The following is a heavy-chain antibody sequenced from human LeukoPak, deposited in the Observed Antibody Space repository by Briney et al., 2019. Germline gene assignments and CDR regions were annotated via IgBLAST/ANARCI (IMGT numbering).Heavy chain of an antibody. CDR1: GFTFSSYS. J-gene: IGHJ3*02. V-gene: IGHV3-53*01. Sequence: LSGGSLRLSCAASGFTFSSYSMSWVRQAPGKGLEWVSVIYSGGSTYYADSVKGRFTISRDNSKNTLYLQMNSLRAEDTAVYYCATQQQLGAFDIWGQGTMVTVSS. CDR3: ATQQQLGAFDI. CDR2: IYSGGST. D-gene: IGHD6-13*01.